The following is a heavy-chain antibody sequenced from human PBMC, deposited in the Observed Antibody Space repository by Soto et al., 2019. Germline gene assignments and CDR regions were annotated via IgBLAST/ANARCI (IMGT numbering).Heavy chain of an antibody. CDR2: IYSGGST. V-gene: IGHV3-53*01. D-gene: IGHD3-3*01. CDR1: GFTVSSNY. CDR3: ARVCITIFGVVKGGMDV. J-gene: IGHJ6*02. Sequence: PGGSLRLSCAASGFTVSSNYMSWVRQAPGKGLEWVSVIYSGGSTYYADSVKGRFTISRDNSKNTLYLQMNSLRAEDTAVYYCARVCITIFGVVKGGMDVWGQGTTVTVSS.